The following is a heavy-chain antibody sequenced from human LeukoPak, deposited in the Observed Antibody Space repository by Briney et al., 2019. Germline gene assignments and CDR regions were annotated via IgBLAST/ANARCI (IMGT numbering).Heavy chain of an antibody. Sequence: SVKVPCKASGFTFTSSAMQWVRQARGQRLEWIGWIVVGSGNTNYAQKFQERVTITRDMSTSTAYMELSSLRSEDTAVYYCAAGWVCSGGSCYYYFDYWGQGTLVTVSS. V-gene: IGHV1-58*02. CDR2: IVVGSGNT. CDR1: GFTFTSSA. D-gene: IGHD2-15*01. J-gene: IGHJ4*02. CDR3: AAGWVCSGGSCYYYFDY.